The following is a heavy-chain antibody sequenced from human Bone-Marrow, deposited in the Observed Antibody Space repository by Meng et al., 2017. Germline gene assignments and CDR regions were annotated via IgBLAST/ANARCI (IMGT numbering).Heavy chain of an antibody. CDR3: ARDPPAGIVGATS. D-gene: IGHD1-26*01. CDR1: GFTFSSYA. J-gene: IGHJ4*02. Sequence: GESLKISCAASGFTFSSYAMHWVRQAPGKGLEWVSSISSSSSYIYYADSVKGRFTISRDNAKNSLYLQMNSLRAEDTAVYYCARDPPAGIVGATSWGQGMLVTVSS. V-gene: IGHV3-21*01. CDR2: ISSSSSYI.